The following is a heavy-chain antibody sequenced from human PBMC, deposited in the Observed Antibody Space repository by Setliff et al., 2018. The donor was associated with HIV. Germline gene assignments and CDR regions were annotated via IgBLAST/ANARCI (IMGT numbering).Heavy chain of an antibody. V-gene: IGHV3-23*01. CDR3: ANSYFDWLPFDY. D-gene: IGHD3-9*01. CDR1: GFSFSSYA. J-gene: IGHJ4*02. CDR2: ISGSGSST. Sequence: AGGSLRLSCTASGFSFSSYAMSWVRQAPGKGLEWVSGISGSGSSTHYADSVKGRSTISRDNSGDTLYLHMNNLRAEDTAVYYCANSYFDWLPFDYWGQGTLVTVSS.